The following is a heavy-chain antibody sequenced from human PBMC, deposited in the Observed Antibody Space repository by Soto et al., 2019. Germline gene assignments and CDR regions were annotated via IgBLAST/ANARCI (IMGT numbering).Heavy chain of an antibody. CDR3: ARRLYDFSAAMDV. CDR2: IYYSGST. D-gene: IGHD5-12*01. J-gene: IGHJ6*02. V-gene: IGHV4-59*01. Sequence: PSVTLSLTCTVADGSISSYYWRWIRQPPGKGLECIGYIYYSGSTNYNPSLKSRVTISVDTSKNQFSLKLSSVTAADTAVYYCARRLYDFSAAMDVWGQGTTVTVSS. CDR1: DGSISSYY.